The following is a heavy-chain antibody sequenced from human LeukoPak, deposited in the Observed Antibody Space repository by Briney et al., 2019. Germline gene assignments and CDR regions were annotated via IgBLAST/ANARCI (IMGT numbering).Heavy chain of an antibody. J-gene: IGHJ4*02. CDR2: IYTSGST. CDR3: ARVFEHCGGDCYQIDY. V-gene: IGHV4-61*02. CDR1: GGSISSGSYY. D-gene: IGHD2-21*01. Sequence: PSQTLSLTCTVSGGSISSGSYYWSWIRKPAGKGLEWIGRIYTSGSTNYNPSLKSRVTISVDTSKTQFSLKLSSVTAADTAVYYCARVFEHCGGDCYQIDYWGQGILVTVSS.